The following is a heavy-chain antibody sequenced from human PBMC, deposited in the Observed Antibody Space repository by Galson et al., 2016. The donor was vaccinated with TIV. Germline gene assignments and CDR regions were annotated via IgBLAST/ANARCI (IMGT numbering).Heavy chain of an antibody. CDR2: ISYTGTET. CDR1: GVSFSIHG. D-gene: IGHD3-3*01. CDR3: TTDPPILG. J-gene: IGHJ4*02. Sequence: SLRLSCAASGVSFSIHGMSWVRQAPGKGLEWVATISYTGTETYYPDSVKGRFTISRGTSKSTVYLQLNSLRGEDTATYYCTTDPPILGWGRGTLVTVSS. V-gene: IGHV3-23*01.